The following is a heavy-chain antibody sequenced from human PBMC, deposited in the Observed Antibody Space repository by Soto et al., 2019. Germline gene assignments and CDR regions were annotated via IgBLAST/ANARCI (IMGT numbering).Heavy chain of an antibody. Sequence: EVQLVESGGGLVQPGGSLRLSCAASGFTFSDHYMDWLRQAPGKGLEWVGGTRHKSERFTTEYAASGKGRFTISRDASKYSLSLQRNSMKTEESATYSCGVWIAGLGSWGQGTLVTV. CDR3: GVWIAGLGS. CDR2: TRHKSERFTT. CDR1: GFTFSDHY. J-gene: IGHJ5*02. D-gene: IGHD6-13*01. V-gene: IGHV3-72*01.